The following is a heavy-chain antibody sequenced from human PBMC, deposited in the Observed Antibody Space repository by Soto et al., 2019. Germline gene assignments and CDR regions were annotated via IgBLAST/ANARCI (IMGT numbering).Heavy chain of an antibody. J-gene: IGHJ4*02. V-gene: IGHV3-23*01. CDR2: ISGSGGCT. CDR1: GFTFSSYA. D-gene: IGHD3-9*01. Sequence: EVQLLESGGGLVQPGGSLRLSCAASGFTFSSYAMSWVRQAPGKGLEWVSGISGSGGCTYYADSVKGRFTISRDNSTNTLYLQMNSLRAEDTAVYYCAKDLDILTGYYELDYFDYWGQGTLVTVSS. CDR3: AKDLDILTGYYELDYFDY.